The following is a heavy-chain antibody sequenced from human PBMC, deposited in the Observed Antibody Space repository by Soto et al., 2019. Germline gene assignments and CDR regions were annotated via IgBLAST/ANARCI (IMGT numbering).Heavy chain of an antibody. CDR2: ISGSGGST. J-gene: IGHJ5*02. V-gene: IGHV3-23*01. D-gene: IGHD6-19*01. CDR1: VFTFISYA. Sequence: GWSLRLACASSVFTFISYAMRWVRQAPGKGLEWVSAISGSGGSTYYADSVKGRFTISRDNSKNTLYLQMNSLRAEDTAVYYCAKTKAGTGWFDPWGQGTLVTVSS. CDR3: AKTKAGTGWFDP.